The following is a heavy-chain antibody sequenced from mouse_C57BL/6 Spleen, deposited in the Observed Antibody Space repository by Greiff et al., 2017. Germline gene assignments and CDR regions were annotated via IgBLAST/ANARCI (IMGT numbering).Heavy chain of an antibody. D-gene: IGHD3-3*01. CDR2: INYDGSST. J-gene: IGHJ2*01. CDR1: GFTFSDYY. V-gene: IGHV5-16*01. Sequence: EVHLVESEGGLVQPGSSMKLSCTASGFTFSDYYMAWVRQVPEKGLEWVANINYDGSSTYYLDSLKSRFIISRDNAKNILYLQMSSLKSEDTATYYCAKDRRDGGFDYWGQGTTLTVSS. CDR3: AKDRRDGGFDY.